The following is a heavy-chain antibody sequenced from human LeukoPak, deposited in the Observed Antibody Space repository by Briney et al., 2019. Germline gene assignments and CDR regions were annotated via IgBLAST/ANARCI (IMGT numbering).Heavy chain of an antibody. Sequence: ASVKVSCKASGYTFTSYYMHWVRQAPGQGLEWMGIINPSGGSTSYAQKFQGRVTMTRDMSTSTVYMELSSLRSEDTAVYYCATRTFRIAAAVYYYYGMDVWGQGTTVTVSS. D-gene: IGHD6-13*01. CDR3: ATRTFRIAAAVYYYYGMDV. J-gene: IGHJ6*02. CDR1: GYTFTSYY. V-gene: IGHV1-46*01. CDR2: INPSGGST.